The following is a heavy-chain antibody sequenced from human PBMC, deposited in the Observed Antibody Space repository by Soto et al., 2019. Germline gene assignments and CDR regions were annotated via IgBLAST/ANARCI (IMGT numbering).Heavy chain of an antibody. D-gene: IGHD5-18*01. V-gene: IGHV3-30*04. CDR2: ISYDGSNK. J-gene: IGHJ4*02. CDR3: ARPFYTYGPYDFDT. Sequence: QGQLVESGGGVVQPGMSLRLSCAASGFTFSRYAMHWVRQAPGKGLEWVAFISYDGSNKYNADSVKGRFTISRDNSKNTLYLQMNSLSTDDTAVYYWARPFYTYGPYDFDTWGQGTLVTVSS. CDR1: GFTFSRYA.